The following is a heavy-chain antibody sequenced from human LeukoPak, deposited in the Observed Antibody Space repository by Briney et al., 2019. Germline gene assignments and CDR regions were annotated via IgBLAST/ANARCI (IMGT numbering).Heavy chain of an antibody. V-gene: IGHV1-2*02. CDR2: INPNSGGT. J-gene: IGHJ4*02. CDR3: AREEVIAAAGPTLDY. CDR1: GYTFTDYY. D-gene: IGHD6-13*01. Sequence: GASVKVSCKASGYTFTDYYMHWVRQGPGQGLEWMGWINPNSGGTNYAQKFQGRVTMTRDTSISTAYMELSRLRSDDTAVFYCAREEVIAAAGPTLDYWGQGALVTVSS.